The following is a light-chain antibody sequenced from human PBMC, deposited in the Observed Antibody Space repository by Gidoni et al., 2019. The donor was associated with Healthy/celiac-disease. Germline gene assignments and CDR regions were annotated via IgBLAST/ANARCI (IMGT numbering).Light chain of an antibody. CDR1: QSVSSY. V-gene: IGKV3-11*01. CDR2: DAS. CDR3: QQRSNWPRGVT. Sequence: EIVLTQSPATLSLSPGERATPSCRASQSVSSYLAWYQHKPGQAPRLLIYDASNRATGIPARFSGSGSGTDFTLTISSLEPEDFAVYYCQQRSNWPRGVTFGQGTRLEIK. J-gene: IGKJ5*01.